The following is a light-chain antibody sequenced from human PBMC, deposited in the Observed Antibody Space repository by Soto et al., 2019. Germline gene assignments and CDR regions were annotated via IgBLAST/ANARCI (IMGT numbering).Light chain of an antibody. CDR1: QSVSSN. J-gene: IGKJ1*01. CDR3: QHYGSSRT. V-gene: IGKV3-20*01. Sequence: EIVLTQSPGTLSLSPGERATLSCRASQSVSSNLAGYQQKPGQTPRLLIYGASSRATGIPDRFSGSGSGPDFTLTISRLEPEDIAVYYCQHYGSSRTFGQGTKVEIK. CDR2: GAS.